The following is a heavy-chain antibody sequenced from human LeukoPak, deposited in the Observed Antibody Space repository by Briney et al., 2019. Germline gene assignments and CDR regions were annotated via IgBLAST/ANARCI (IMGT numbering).Heavy chain of an antibody. V-gene: IGHV3-48*03. CDR1: GFTFSSYE. D-gene: IGHD3-10*01. J-gene: IGHJ4*02. Sequence: GGSLRLSCAASGFTFSSYEMNWVRQAPGKGLEWVSYISSSGRSIYYADSVKGRFTISRDNAKNSLDLQMNSLRVEDTGIYYCVKVAKYYYGSETYYFFEHWGQGTPVTASS. CDR3: VKVAKYYYGSETYYFFEH. CDR2: ISSSGRSI.